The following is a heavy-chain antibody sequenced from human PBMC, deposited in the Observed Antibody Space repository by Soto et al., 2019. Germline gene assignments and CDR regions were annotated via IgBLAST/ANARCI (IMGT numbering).Heavy chain of an antibody. CDR2: INHSGST. J-gene: IGHJ4*02. D-gene: IGHD4-17*01. CDR1: GGSFSGYY. CDR3: ARDAVTTEYYFDY. V-gene: IGHV4-34*01. Sequence: SETLSLTCAVYGGSFSGYYWSWIRQPPGKGLEWIGEINHSGSTNYNPSLKSRVTISVDTSKNQFSLKLSSVTAADTAVYYCARDAVTTEYYFDYWGQGTLVTVSS.